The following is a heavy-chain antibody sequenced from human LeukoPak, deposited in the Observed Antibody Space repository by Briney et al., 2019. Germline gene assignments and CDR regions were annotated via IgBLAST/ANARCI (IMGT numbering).Heavy chain of an antibody. CDR1: GYSISSGYY. CDR2: IYHSGST. CDR3: Y. V-gene: IGHV4-38-2*02. D-gene: IGHD3-10*01. J-gene: IGHJ4*02. Sequence: ASETLSLTCTVSGYSISSGYYWGWIRQPPGKGLEWIGSIYHSGSTNYNPSLKSRVTISVSVTAADTAVYYCARHGKFGELSRDYWGQGNLVTVSS.